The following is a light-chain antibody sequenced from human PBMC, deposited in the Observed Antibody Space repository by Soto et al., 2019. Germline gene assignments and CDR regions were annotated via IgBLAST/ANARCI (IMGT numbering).Light chain of an antibody. Sequence: SLLTPPASVSGAPGQSIPLSFTGTSSEGGCFYYVSWFQQHPGKAPKLLIYDVINRPSGVSHRFSGSKSGNTASLTISGLQAEDEADYYCTSYTSSSTYVFGTGTKVTVL. J-gene: IGLJ1*01. CDR2: DVI. CDR3: TSYTSSSTYV. V-gene: IGLV2-14*01. CDR1: SSEGGCFYY.